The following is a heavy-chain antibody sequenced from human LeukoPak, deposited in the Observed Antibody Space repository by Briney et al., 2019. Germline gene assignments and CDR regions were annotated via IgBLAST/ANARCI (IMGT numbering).Heavy chain of an antibody. CDR3: ARDLLRNWFDP. CDR2: IYYSGST. V-gene: IGHV4-59*01. Sequence: SETLSLTCTVSGGSISSYYWSWIRQPPGKGLEWVGYIYYSGSTNYNPSLKSRVTISVDTSKNQFSLKLSSVTAADTAVYYCARDLLRNWFDPWGQGTLVTVSS. CDR1: GGSISSYY. J-gene: IGHJ5*02. D-gene: IGHD3-3*01.